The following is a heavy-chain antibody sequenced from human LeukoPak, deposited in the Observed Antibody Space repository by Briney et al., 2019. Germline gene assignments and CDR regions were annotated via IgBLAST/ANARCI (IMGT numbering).Heavy chain of an antibody. J-gene: IGHJ5*02. V-gene: IGHV4-4*07. Sequence: SETLSLTCTVSGGSISSYYWSWIRQPAGKGLEWIGRIYTSGSTNYNPSLKSRVTMSVDTSKNQFSLKLSSVTAADTAVYYCARHSDYGDYLNWFDPWGQGTLVTVSS. CDR2: IYTSGST. CDR1: GGSISSYY. D-gene: IGHD4-17*01. CDR3: ARHSDYGDYLNWFDP.